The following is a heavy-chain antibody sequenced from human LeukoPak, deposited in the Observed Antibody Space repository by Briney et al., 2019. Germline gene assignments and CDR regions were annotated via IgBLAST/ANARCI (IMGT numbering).Heavy chain of an antibody. V-gene: IGHV1-18*01. CDR1: GYTFTSYG. CDR3: ARGTPYCSSTSCYALTFDI. D-gene: IGHD2-2*01. CDR2: ISAYNGNT. Sequence: ASVKVSCKASGYTFTSYGISWVRQAPGQGLEWMGWISAYNGNTNYAQKLQGRVTMTTDTSTSTAYMGLRSLRSDDTAVYYCARGTPYCSSTSCYALTFDIWGQGTMVTVSS. J-gene: IGHJ3*02.